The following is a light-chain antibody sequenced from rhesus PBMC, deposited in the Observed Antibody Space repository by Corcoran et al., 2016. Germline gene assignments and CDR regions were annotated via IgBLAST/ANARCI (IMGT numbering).Light chain of an antibody. Sequence: DIVMTQTPLSLPVTPGEPASISCRSSQSLLDSEDGNTYLAWYLQKQGQSPQLLIYEVSNRASGVPERFSGSGSETDFTLKISRVEAEDVGVYYCMQALECPLTFGGGTKVEIK. CDR3: MQALECPLT. J-gene: IGKJ4*01. CDR2: EVS. V-gene: IGKV2-104*02. CDR1: QSLLDSEDGNTY.